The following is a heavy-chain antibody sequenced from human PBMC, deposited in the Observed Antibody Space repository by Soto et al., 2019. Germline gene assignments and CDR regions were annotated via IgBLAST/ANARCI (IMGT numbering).Heavy chain of an antibody. V-gene: IGHV3-30*18. J-gene: IGHJ4*02. CDR2: ISYDGSNK. CDR3: AKEELPIVGATFDY. D-gene: IGHD1-26*01. Sequence: GGSLRLSCAASGFTFISYGMHWVRQAPGKGPEWVAVISYDGSNKYYADSVKGRFTISRDNSKNTLYLQMNSLRAEDTAVYYCAKEELPIVGATFDYWGQGTLVTVSS. CDR1: GFTFISYG.